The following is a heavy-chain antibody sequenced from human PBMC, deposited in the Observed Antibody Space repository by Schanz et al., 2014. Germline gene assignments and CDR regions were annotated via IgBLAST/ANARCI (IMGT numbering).Heavy chain of an antibody. CDR3: ARDRGYCSGGSCLTLDY. D-gene: IGHD2-15*01. CDR1: GFAFSVYG. CDR2: ISHSGGSK. Sequence: QVQMVESGGGVVQPGRSLRLSCAASGFAFSVYGMHWVRQAPGKGLEWVSSISHSGGSKYYADSVKGRFTISRDNSKNTLYLHMNTLRSEDTAVYYCARDRGYCSGGSCLTLDYWGQGTLVTVSS. V-gene: IGHV3-NL1*01. J-gene: IGHJ4*02.